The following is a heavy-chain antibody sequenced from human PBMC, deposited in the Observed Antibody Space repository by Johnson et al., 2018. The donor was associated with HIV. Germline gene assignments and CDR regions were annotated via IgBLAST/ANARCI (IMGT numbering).Heavy chain of an antibody. CDR2: LQSKTDGGTT. CDR3: ARVRAGAFDI. CDR1: GFTFSNAW. V-gene: IGHV3-15*01. Sequence: VQLVESGGGLVKPGGSLRLSCAASGFTFSNAWMSWVRQAPGKGLEWVGRLQSKTDGGTTDYAAPVKGRFTISRDDSKNTPYLQMNSLRAEDTAIYYCARVRAGAFDIWGQGTMVAVSS. J-gene: IGHJ3*02.